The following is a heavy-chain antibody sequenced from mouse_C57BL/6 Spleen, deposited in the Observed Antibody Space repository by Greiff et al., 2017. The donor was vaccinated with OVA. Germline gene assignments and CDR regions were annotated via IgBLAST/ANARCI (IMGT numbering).Heavy chain of an antibody. V-gene: IGHV1-69*01. CDR3: ARLNNYAMDY. Sequence: VQLQQPGAELVMPGASVKLSCKASGYTFTSYWMHWVKQRPGQGLAWIGEIDPSDSYTNYNQKFKGKSTLTVDKSSSTAYMQLSSLTSEDSAVYYCARLNNYAMDYWGQGTSVTVSS. J-gene: IGHJ4*01. CDR2: IDPSDSYT. D-gene: IGHD1-3*01. CDR1: GYTFTSYW.